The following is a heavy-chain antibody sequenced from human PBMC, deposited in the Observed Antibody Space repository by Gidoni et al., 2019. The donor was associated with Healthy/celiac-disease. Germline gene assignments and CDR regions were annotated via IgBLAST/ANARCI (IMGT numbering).Heavy chain of an antibody. V-gene: IGHV4-59*08. CDR1: GGSISRYY. CDR2: IYYSGST. D-gene: IGHD5-18*01. CDR3: ARHRGYSYGTPYYYYMDV. Sequence: QVQLQESGPGLVKPSETLSLTCTVSGGSISRYYWSWIRQPPGKGLEWIGYIYYSGSTNYNPSLKSRVTISVDTSKNQFSLKLSSVTAADTAVYYCARHRGYSYGTPYYYYMDVWGKGTTVTVSS. J-gene: IGHJ6*03.